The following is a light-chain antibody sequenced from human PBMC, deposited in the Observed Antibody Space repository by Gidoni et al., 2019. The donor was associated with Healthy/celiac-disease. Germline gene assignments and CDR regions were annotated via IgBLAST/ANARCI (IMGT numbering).Light chain of an antibody. CDR3: QQYNTWPRT. V-gene: IGKV3-15*01. J-gene: IGKJ1*01. CDR2: GAS. CDR1: QSVSSN. Sequence: EIGMTQSPATRSVAPGERATLSCRASQSVSSNLAWYQQKPGQAPRLLLYGASTRATGTPARFSGSGSGTEFTLTSSSLQSEAFALYYCQQYNTWPRTFGQGTKVEIK.